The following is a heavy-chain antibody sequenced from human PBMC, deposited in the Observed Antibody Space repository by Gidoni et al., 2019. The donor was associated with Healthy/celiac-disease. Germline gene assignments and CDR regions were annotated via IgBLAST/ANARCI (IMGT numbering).Heavy chain of an antibody. D-gene: IGHD3-22*01. CDR1: GFTFSSYA. CDR2: MSGNGGST. Sequence: EVQLLESGGGLVQPGGSLRLSCAASGFTFSSYAMSWVRQAPGKGLEWVSAMSGNGGSTYYADSVKGRFTISRDNSKNTLYLQMNSLRAEDTAVYYCAKDKAYYYDSSGSHLDYWGQGTLVTVSS. V-gene: IGHV3-23*01. J-gene: IGHJ4*02. CDR3: AKDKAYYYDSSGSHLDY.